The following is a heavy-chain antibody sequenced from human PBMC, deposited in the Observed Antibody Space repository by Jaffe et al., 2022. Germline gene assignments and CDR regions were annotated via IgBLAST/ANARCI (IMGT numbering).Heavy chain of an antibody. D-gene: IGHD2-21*02. J-gene: IGHJ4*02. CDR3: ARVGRAYCGGDCPSEDYFDY. Sequence: EVQLVESGGGLVQPGGSLRLSCAASGFTVSSNYMSWVRQAPGKGLEWVSVIYSGGSTYYADSVKGRFTISRDNSKNTLYLQMNSLRAEDTAVYYCARVGRAYCGGDCPSEDYFDYWGQGTLVTVSS. V-gene: IGHV3-66*02. CDR2: IYSGGST. CDR1: GFTVSSNY.